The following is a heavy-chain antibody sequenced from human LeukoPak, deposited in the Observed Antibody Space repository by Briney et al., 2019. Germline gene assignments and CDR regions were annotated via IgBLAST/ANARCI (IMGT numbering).Heavy chain of an antibody. D-gene: IGHD3-3*01. CDR2: INPNSGGT. J-gene: IGHJ6*03. V-gene: IGHV1-2*02. CDR1: GYIFTGFY. CDR3: ARGREGGYDFWSGHLGLYYYYYMDV. Sequence: ASVKVSCKASGYIFTGFYIHWVRQAPGQGLEWMGWINPNSGGTNYAEKFQGRVTMTRDTSISTAYMELSRLRSDDTAVYYCARGREGGYDFWSGHLGLYYYYYMDVWGKGTTVTVSS.